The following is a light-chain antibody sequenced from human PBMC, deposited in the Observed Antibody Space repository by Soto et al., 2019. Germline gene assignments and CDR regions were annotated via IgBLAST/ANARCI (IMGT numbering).Light chain of an antibody. V-gene: IGKV3-15*01. CDR3: QQYNNWPPLT. Sequence: EIVMTQSPANLSVSPGERATLSCRASQSVSSNLAWYQQKPGQAPRLLIYGASTRATGIPARFSGSGSATEFTLTISRLQSEDFAVYYCQQYNNWPPLTVGGGTKVDIK. CDR2: GAS. CDR1: QSVSSN. J-gene: IGKJ4*01.